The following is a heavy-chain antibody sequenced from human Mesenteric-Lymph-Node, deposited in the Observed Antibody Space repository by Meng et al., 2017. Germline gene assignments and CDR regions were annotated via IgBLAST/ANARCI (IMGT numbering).Heavy chain of an antibody. CDR3: ARDEGSGTYYA. Sequence: SETLSLTCTVSGGSISTHYWSWIRQPPGKGLEWIGNIYYSGSTNYNPALKGRVTLSLDTSTTQFSLKLTSVTAADTAVYYCARDEGSGTYYAWGQGKLVTVSS. D-gene: IGHD3-10*01. J-gene: IGHJ4*02. CDR2: IYYSGST. V-gene: IGHV4-59*11. CDR1: GGSISTHY.